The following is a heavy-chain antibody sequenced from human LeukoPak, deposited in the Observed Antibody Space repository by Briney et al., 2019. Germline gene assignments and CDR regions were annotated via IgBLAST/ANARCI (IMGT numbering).Heavy chain of an antibody. CDR2: SNAGNGNT. Sequence: ASVKVSCKASGYTFTSYAMHWVRQAPGQRLEWMGWSNAGNGNTKYSQEFQGRVTITRDTSASTAYMELSSLRSEDMAVYYCARESPHDCSSTSCFNWFDPWGQGTLVTVSS. J-gene: IGHJ5*02. CDR3: ARESPHDCSSTSCFNWFDP. CDR1: GYTFTSYA. D-gene: IGHD2-2*01. V-gene: IGHV1-3*02.